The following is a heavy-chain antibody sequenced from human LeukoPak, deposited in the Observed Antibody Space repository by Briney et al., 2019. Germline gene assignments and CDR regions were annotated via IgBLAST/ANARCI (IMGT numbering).Heavy chain of an antibody. D-gene: IGHD5-12*01. J-gene: IGHJ4*02. V-gene: IGHV1-69*15. Sequence: ASVKVSCKASGGTFSSYAISWVRQAPGQGLEWMGMIIPIFGTANYAQKFQGRVTITADESTSTAYMELISLRSEDTAVYYCARGSGYESFDYWGQGTLVTVSS. CDR3: ARGSGYESFDY. CDR2: IIPIFGTA. CDR1: GGTFSSYA.